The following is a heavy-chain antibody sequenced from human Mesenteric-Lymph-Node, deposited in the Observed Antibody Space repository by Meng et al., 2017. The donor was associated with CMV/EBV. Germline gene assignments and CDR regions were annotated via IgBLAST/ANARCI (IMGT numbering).Heavy chain of an antibody. CDR1: VSISTRGYY. CDR3: ARGCSATNCYTGGFDS. D-gene: IGHD2-2*02. V-gene: IGHV4-31*01. J-gene: IGHJ4*02. CDR2: IFYRGTP. Sequence: VSISTRGYYWIWIRQPPGTGLELIGYIFYRGTPYSHPSLKSPVTISGDTSKNQFSLTLSSVTAADTAVYYCARGCSATNCYTGGFDSWGQGILVTVSS.